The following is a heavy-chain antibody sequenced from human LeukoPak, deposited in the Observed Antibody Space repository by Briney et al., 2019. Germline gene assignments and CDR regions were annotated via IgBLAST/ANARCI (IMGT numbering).Heavy chain of an antibody. CDR3: ARVVDYGGYGAFDY. D-gene: IGHD4-17*01. Sequence: VASVKVSCKASGYTFTGYYMHWVRQAPGQGLEWMGWINPNSGGTNYAQKFQGRVTMTRDTSISTAYMELSRLRSDDTAVYYCARVVDYGGYGAFDYWGQGTLVTVSS. V-gene: IGHV1-2*02. CDR1: GYTFTGYY. CDR2: INPNSGGT. J-gene: IGHJ4*02.